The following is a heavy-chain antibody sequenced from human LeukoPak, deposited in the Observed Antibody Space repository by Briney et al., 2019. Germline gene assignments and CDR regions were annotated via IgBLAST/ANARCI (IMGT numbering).Heavy chain of an antibody. J-gene: IGHJ6*03. CDR3: ARGPYYYYYMDV. Sequence: GGSLRLSCAASGFTFSNYIVNWVRQAPGKGVEWVSCISSSSSTINYADSVKGRLTISRDNAKNSLYLQMNSLRAEDTAVYYCARGPYYYYYMDVWGKGTTVTVSS. CDR2: ISSSSSTI. CDR1: GFTFSNYI. V-gene: IGHV3-48*01.